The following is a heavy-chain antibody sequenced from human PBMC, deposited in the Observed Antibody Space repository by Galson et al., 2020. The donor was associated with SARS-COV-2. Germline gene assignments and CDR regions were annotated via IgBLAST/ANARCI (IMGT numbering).Heavy chain of an antibody. Sequence: ASVKVSCKVSGYTLTELSMHWVRQAPGKGLEWMGGFDPEDGETIYAQKFHGRVTMTEDTSTDTAYMELSSLRSEDTAVYYCATAPAVAGTPGNYYYYYGMDVWGQGTTVTVSS. CDR3: ATAPAVAGTPGNYYYYYGMDV. V-gene: IGHV1-24*01. CDR2: FDPEDGET. D-gene: IGHD6-19*01. J-gene: IGHJ6*02. CDR1: GYTLTELS.